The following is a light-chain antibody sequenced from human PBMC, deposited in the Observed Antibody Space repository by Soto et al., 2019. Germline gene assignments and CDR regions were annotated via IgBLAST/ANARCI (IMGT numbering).Light chain of an antibody. Sequence: EMAMTQYPCTLSLSPGERATLSCRASQSLSNSELAWYQQIPGQAPRLLIYGASTRATGIPDRFSGSGSGTDFTLTISRLEPEDSAVYYCQQHGTTFGQGTKVDIK. J-gene: IGKJ1*01. CDR2: GAS. V-gene: IGKV3-20*01. CDR1: QSLSNSE. CDR3: QQHGTT.